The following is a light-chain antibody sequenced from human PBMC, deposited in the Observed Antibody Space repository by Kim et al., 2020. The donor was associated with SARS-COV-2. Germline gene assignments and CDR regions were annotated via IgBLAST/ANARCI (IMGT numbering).Light chain of an antibody. Sequence: GQSATISCTGTSSDVGGNNYVSWYQQHPGKAPKLIIYEVSKRPSGVPDRFSGSKSGNTASLTVSGLQAEDETDYYCSSYAGSNFVVFGGGTQLTVL. J-gene: IGLJ2*01. V-gene: IGLV2-8*01. CDR3: SSYAGSNFVV. CDR1: SSDVGGNNY. CDR2: EVS.